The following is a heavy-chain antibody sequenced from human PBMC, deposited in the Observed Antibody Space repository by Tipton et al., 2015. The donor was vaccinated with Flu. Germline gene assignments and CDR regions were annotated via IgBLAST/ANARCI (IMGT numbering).Heavy chain of an antibody. J-gene: IGHJ4*02. V-gene: IGHV3-30-3*01. CDR2: ISYDGSNK. CDR3: ARDRATVTTGGDFDY. D-gene: IGHD4-17*01. CDR1: GFTFSSYA. Sequence: CAASGFTFSSYAMHWVRQAPGKGLEWVAVISYDGSNKYYADSVKGRFTISRDNSKNTLYLQMNSLRAEDTAVYYCARDRATVTTGGDFDYWGQGTLVTVSS.